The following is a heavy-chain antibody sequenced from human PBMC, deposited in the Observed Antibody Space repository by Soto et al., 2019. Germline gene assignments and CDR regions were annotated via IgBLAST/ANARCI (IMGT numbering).Heavy chain of an antibody. CDR3: AKGKGVGATPDGANC. CDR2: VRSDGDTT. CDR1: GFTFSRYG. V-gene: IGHV3-23*01. J-gene: IGHJ4*02. Sequence: EVQVLESGGGLVQPGGSLRLSCAASGFTFSRYGMKWVRQAPGKGLEWVSGVRSDGDTTYNADSVKGRFTVSRDNFRNTVDLQMTNLRVEDTAVYYCAKGKGVGATPDGANCWGQGTLVTFSS. D-gene: IGHD1-26*01.